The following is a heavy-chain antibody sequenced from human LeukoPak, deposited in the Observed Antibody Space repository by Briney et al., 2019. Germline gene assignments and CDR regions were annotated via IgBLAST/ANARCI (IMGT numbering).Heavy chain of an antibody. D-gene: IGHD6-6*01. CDR1: GGTFSSYA. Sequence: ASVKVSCKASGGTFSSYAISWVRQAPGQGLEWMGGIIPIFGTANYAQKFQGRVTITADESTSTAYMELSSLRSEDTAVYYCARGRGLYSSSSWDDDYFDYWGQGTLVTVSS. V-gene: IGHV1-69*13. CDR2: IIPIFGTA. J-gene: IGHJ4*02. CDR3: ARGRGLYSSSSWDDDYFDY.